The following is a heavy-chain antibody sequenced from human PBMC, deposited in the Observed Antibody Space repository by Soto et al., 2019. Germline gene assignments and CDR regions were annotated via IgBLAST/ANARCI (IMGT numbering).Heavy chain of an antibody. V-gene: IGHV2-5*02. CDR1: GLSLISSGVG. Sequence: SGPTLVNPTQTLTLTCTFSGLSLISSGVGVGWIRQPPGKAPEWLALIYWDGDKRYSPSLKSRLTITKDSSKNEVVLTMTNMDPVDTATYYCAPRQKSLVRGANAFDIWGQGTMVTVS. D-gene: IGHD3-10*01. CDR3: APRQKSLVRGANAFDI. J-gene: IGHJ3*02. CDR2: IYWDGDK.